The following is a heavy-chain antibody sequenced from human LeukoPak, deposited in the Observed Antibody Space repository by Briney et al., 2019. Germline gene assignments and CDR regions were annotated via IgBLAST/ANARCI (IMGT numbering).Heavy chain of an antibody. CDR1: GYTFTGYY. CDR3: AREEIVGATIGAFDI. V-gene: IGHV1-2*02. CDR2: INPNSGGT. Sequence: ASVKVSCKASGYTFTGYYMHWVRQAPGQGLEWMGWINPNSGGTNYAQKFQGRVTMTRDTSISTAYMELSRLRSDDTAVYYCAREEIVGATIGAFDIWGQGTMVTVSS. J-gene: IGHJ3*02. D-gene: IGHD1-26*01.